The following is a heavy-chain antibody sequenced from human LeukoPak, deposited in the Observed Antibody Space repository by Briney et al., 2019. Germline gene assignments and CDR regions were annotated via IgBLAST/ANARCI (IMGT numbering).Heavy chain of an antibody. CDR2: INHSGST. V-gene: IGHV4-34*01. J-gene: IGHJ6*03. Sequence: SETLSLTCAVYGGSFSGYYWCWIRQPPGKGLGWIGEINHSGSTNYNPSLKSRVTISVDTSKNQFSLKLSSVTAADTAVYYCARGVEGYCSSTSCYPYYYYYYYMDVWGKGTTVTVSS. CDR1: GGSFSGYY. CDR3: ARGVEGYCSSTSCYPYYYYYYYMDV. D-gene: IGHD2-2*01.